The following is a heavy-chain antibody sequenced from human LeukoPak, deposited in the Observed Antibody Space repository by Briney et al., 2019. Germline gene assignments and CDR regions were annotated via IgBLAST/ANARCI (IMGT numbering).Heavy chain of an antibody. V-gene: IGHV3-53*01. J-gene: IGHJ6*02. CDR2: IYSGNST. D-gene: IGHD2-8*02. Sequence: GGSLRLFCAPSGVSVSSYYIESVRQAPGRGLEWVSVIYSGNSTYYADSVKARCTISRNKSKNTMYLQMNSLRAEDTAVYYCARTGGWDGMDVWGQGTAVTVSS. CDR3: ARTGGWDGMDV. CDR1: GVSVSSYY.